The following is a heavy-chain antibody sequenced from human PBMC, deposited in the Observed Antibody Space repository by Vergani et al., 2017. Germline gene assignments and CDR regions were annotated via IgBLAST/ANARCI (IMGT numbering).Heavy chain of an antibody. Sequence: QVQLVQSGAEVKKPGSSVKVSCKASGGTFSSYAISWVRQAPGQGLEWMGGIIPIFGTANYAQKFQGRVTITADESTSTAYMELSSLRSEDTAVYYCARGGLRGYYDYVWGSYRLTSLYAFDIWGQGTMVTVSS. CDR2: IIPIFGTA. D-gene: IGHD3-16*02. CDR1: GGTFSSYA. CDR3: ARGGLRGYYDYVWGSYRLTSLYAFDI. V-gene: IGHV1-69*01. J-gene: IGHJ3*02.